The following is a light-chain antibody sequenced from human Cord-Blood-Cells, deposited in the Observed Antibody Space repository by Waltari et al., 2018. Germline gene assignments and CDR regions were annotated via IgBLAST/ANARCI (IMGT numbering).Light chain of an antibody. CDR1: SSDVGGYNY. CDR3: SSYTSSSTRV. Sequence: QSALTQPASVSGSPGQSITISCTGTSSDVGGYNYVSWYQQHPGKAPKLMIYDGSNRPSGVSNRFSGSKSGNTASRTIAGLQAEDEADYYCSSYTSSSTRVFGTGTKVTVL. V-gene: IGLV2-14*03. CDR2: DGS. J-gene: IGLJ1*01.